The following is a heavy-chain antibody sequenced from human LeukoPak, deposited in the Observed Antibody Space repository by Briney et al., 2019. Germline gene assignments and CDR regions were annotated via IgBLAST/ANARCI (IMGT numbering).Heavy chain of an antibody. J-gene: IGHJ3*02. V-gene: IGHV3-9*01. CDR2: ISWNSGSI. D-gene: IGHD2-21*02. Sequence: QTGRSLRLSCAASGFTFDDYAMHWVRQAPGKGLEWVSGISWNSGSIGYADSVKGRFTISRDNAKNSLYLQMNSLRAEDTALYYCAKDLFPFGDPPYCGGDCGSPGAFDIWGQGTMVTVSS. CDR1: GFTFDDYA. CDR3: AKDLFPFGDPPYCGGDCGSPGAFDI.